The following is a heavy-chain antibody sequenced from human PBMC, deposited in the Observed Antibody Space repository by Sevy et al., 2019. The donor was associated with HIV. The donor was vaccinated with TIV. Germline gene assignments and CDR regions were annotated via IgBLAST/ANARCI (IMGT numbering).Heavy chain of an antibody. D-gene: IGHD3-3*01. J-gene: IGHJ6*02. CDR2: INTNTGNP. Sequence: ASVKVSCKASGYTFTSYAMNWVRQAPGQGLEWMGWINTNTGNPTYAQGFTGRFVFSLDTSVSTAYLQISSLKAEDTAVYYCVRDEGYDFWSGYRNYYYYGMDVWGQGTTVTVSS. CDR3: VRDEGYDFWSGYRNYYYYGMDV. V-gene: IGHV7-4-1*02. CDR1: GYTFTSYA.